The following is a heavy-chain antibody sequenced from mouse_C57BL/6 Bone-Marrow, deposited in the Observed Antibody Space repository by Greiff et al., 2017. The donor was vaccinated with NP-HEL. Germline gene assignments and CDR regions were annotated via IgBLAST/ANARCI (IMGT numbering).Heavy chain of an antibody. CDR2: IYPGGGYT. J-gene: IGHJ2*01. V-gene: IGHV1-63*01. CDR1: GYTFTNYW. CDR3: ARIYYGNSLDY. D-gene: IGHD2-1*01. Sequence: QVQLQQSGAELVRPGTSVKMSCKASGYTFTNYWIGWAKQRPGHGLEWIGDIYPGGGYTKYNEKFKGKATLTADKSSSTAYMQFSSLTSEDSAIYYGARIYYGNSLDYWGQGTTLTVSS.